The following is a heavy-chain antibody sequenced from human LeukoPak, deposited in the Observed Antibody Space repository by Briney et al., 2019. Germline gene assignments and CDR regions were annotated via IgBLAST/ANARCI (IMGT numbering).Heavy chain of an antibody. J-gene: IGHJ4*02. Sequence: SETLSLTCTVSGGSISSSSYYWGWIRQPPGKGLEWIGSIYYSGSTYYNPSLKSRVTISVDTSNNQFSLKLSSVTAADTAVYYCARDQIMITFGGVSRYFDYWGQGTLVTVSS. CDR2: IYYSGST. CDR1: GGSISSSSYY. D-gene: IGHD3-16*01. CDR3: ARDQIMITFGGVSRYFDY. V-gene: IGHV4-39*02.